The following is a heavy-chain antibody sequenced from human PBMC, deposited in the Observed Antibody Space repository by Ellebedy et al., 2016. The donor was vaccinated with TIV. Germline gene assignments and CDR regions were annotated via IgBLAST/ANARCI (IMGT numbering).Heavy chain of an antibody. D-gene: IGHD3-22*01. Sequence: GESLKISCAASGFTFSSYAMSWVRQAPGKGLEWVSSISGSGGSTYYADSVKGRFTISRENSKNTLYLEMNSLRAEDTAVYYCAKDTFYDSSGYYGYWGQGTLVTVSS. V-gene: IGHV3-23*01. J-gene: IGHJ4*02. CDR3: AKDTFYDSSGYYGY. CDR1: GFTFSSYA. CDR2: ISGSGGST.